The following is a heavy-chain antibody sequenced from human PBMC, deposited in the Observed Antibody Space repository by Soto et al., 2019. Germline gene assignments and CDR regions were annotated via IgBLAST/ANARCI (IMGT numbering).Heavy chain of an antibody. CDR3: ARDHMVATGNAFDY. V-gene: IGHV1-18*04. CDR1: GYSLTSYG. Sequence: QVPLVQSGAEVKKPGASVKVSCKASGYSLTSYGISWGRQAPGQGLEWMGWISAYNGNTNYAQKLQGRVTMTTDTSTSTAYMELRSLRSDDTAVYYCARDHMVATGNAFDYWGQGTLVTVSS. J-gene: IGHJ4*02. CDR2: ISAYNGNT. D-gene: IGHD5-12*01.